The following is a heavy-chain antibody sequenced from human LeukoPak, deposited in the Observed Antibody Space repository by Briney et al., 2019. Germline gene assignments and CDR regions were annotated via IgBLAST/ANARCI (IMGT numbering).Heavy chain of an antibody. CDR2: IYTSGST. D-gene: IGHD3-10*01. CDR1: GRSISSYY. J-gene: IGHJ4*02. Sequence: AETLSLTCTVSGRSISSYYWSWIRQPAGKGLEWIGCIYTSGSTNYNPSLKSRVTMSVDTSKNQFSLKLSSVTAADTAVYYCARDTDYYGSGYFDYWGQGTLVTVSS. V-gene: IGHV4-4*07. CDR3: ARDTDYYGSGYFDY.